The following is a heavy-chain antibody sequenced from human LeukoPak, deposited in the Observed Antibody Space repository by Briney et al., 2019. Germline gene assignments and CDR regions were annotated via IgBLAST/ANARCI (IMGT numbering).Heavy chain of an antibody. CDR3: ARVPHDSSGYYLAPIDY. J-gene: IGHJ4*02. CDR2: IIPIFGTA. CDR1: GGTFSSYA. Sequence: SVKVSCKASGGTFSSYAISWVRQAPGQGLEWMGGIIPIFGTANYAQKFQGRVTITTDESTSTAYMELSSLRSEDTAVYYCARVPHDSSGYYLAPIDYWGQGTLVTVSS. D-gene: IGHD3-22*01. V-gene: IGHV1-69*05.